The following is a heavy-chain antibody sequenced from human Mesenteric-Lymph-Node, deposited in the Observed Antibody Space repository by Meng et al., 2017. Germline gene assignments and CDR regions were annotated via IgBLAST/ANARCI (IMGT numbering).Heavy chain of an antibody. CDR1: GFTFSNYD. D-gene: IGHD6-19*01. CDR2: ISYDGSNK. V-gene: IGHV3-30*07. Sequence: GESLKISCAASGFTFSNYDMHWVRQAPGKGLEWVAVISYDGSNKYYADSVKGRFIISRDNAKNTLYLQMNSLRAEDTAVYYCVRVTPEGSGGWRYFDLWGRGTLVTVSS. CDR3: VRVTPEGSGGWRYFDL. J-gene: IGHJ2*01.